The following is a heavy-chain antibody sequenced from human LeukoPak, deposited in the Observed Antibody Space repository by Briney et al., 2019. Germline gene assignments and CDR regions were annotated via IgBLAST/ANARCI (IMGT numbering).Heavy chain of an antibody. CDR3: ARQDGYSSSWYGTFFDP. V-gene: IGHV4-59*08. J-gene: IGHJ5*02. CDR2: IYYSGST. Sequence: SETLSLTCTVSGGSISSYCWSWIRQPPGKGLEWIGYIYYSGSTNYNPSLKSRVTISVDTSKNQFSLKLSSVTAADTAVYYCARQDGYSSSWYGTFFDPWGQGTLVTVSS. CDR1: GGSISSYC. D-gene: IGHD6-13*01.